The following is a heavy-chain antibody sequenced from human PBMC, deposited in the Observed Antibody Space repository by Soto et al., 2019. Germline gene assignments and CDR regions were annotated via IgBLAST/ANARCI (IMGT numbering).Heavy chain of an antibody. Sequence: QVQLVQSGAEVKKPGSSVKVSCKASGGIFSTYAISWLRQAPGQGLEWMGGIIPIFGTPNYAQRFQGRVTLTADESTTPSDMELSSLKSDDTAVYYCARDRDDYGSGNYYNRIDFWGQGTLGTVSS. V-gene: IGHV1-69*01. CDR1: GGIFSTYA. CDR2: IIPIFGTP. CDR3: ARDRDDYGSGNYYNRIDF. D-gene: IGHD3-10*01. J-gene: IGHJ4*02.